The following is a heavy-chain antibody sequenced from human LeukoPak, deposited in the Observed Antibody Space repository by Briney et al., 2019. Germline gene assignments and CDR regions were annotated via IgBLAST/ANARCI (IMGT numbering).Heavy chain of an antibody. Sequence: ASVKVSCKASGYTFTGYYMHWVRQAPGQGLEWMGRINPNSGGTNYAQKFQGRVTMTRDTSISTAYMELSRLRSDDTAVYYCGSGTKNSSSGDYWGQGTLVTVSS. V-gene: IGHV1-2*06. CDR1: GYTFTGYY. J-gene: IGHJ4*02. D-gene: IGHD6-6*01. CDR3: GSGTKNSSSGDY. CDR2: INPNSGGT.